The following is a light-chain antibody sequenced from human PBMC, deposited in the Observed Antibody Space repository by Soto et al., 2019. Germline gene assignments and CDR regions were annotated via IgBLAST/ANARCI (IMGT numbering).Light chain of an antibody. CDR2: GAS. CDR1: QSVSSN. Sequence: IVMTQSPGTLSGSPGERVIFSCRASQSVSSNLAWYQQKRGQTPRLLIYGASTRATGIPDRFSGSGSGTEFTLTISLLQSEDFADYYCQQYQSWPLITLGQGTRLEIK. V-gene: IGKV3-15*01. CDR3: QQYQSWPLIT. J-gene: IGKJ5*01.